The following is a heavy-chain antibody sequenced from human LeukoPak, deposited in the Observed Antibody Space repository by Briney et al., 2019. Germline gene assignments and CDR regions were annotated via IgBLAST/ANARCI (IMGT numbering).Heavy chain of an antibody. CDR1: GFTFSSDW. Sequence: GGFLRLSCAASGFTFSSDWMHWVRQVPGKGLVWVARINSDGFGISYADSVKGRLTISRDNRKNTLYLQMNSLRSDDTALYYCVRELRGESYDIWGQGTLVTVSS. V-gene: IGHV3-74*01. CDR3: VRELRGESYDI. J-gene: IGHJ4*02. D-gene: IGHD3-16*01. CDR2: INSDGFGI.